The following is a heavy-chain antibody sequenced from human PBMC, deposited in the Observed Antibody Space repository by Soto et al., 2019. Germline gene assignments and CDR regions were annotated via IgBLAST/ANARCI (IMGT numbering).Heavy chain of an antibody. Sequence: SLTCAVYGVSFIGSYWSWIRQPPGKGLEWIGEINHSGSINYNVSLKSRVTISVDTSRNQFSLKLSSVTAADAALYYCARVPTRHYYYYDCMDVWGQGTTVTVSS. CDR1: GVSFIGSY. CDR3: ARVPTRHYYYYDCMDV. J-gene: IGHJ6*02. CDR2: INHSGSI. V-gene: IGHV4-34*01. D-gene: IGHD2-2*01.